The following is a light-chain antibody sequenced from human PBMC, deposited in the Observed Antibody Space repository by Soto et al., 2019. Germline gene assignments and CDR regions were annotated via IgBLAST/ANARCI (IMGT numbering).Light chain of an antibody. Sequence: QSALTQPASVSGSPGQSITISCTGTSSDVGGYNYVSWYQQHPGKAPKLIIYEVSNRPSGVSNRFSGSKSGNTASLTISGLQAEDEADYYCGSYTSSSTPVVFGTGTKLTVL. CDR1: SSDVGGYNY. J-gene: IGLJ1*01. V-gene: IGLV2-14*01. CDR3: GSYTSSSTPVV. CDR2: EVS.